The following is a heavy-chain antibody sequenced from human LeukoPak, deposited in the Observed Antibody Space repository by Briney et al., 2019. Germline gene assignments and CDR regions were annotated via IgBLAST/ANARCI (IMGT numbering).Heavy chain of an antibody. J-gene: IGHJ4*02. V-gene: IGHV3-11*04. D-gene: IGHD3-22*01. CDR3: AKDRDSSGYYSY. CDR2: ISSSGSTI. CDR1: GFTFSDYY. Sequence: GGSLRLSCAASGFTFSDYYMSWIRQAPGKGLEWVSYISSSGSTIYYADSVKGRFTISRDNSKNTLYLQMNSLRAEDTAVYYCAKDRDSSGYYSYWGQGTLVTVSS.